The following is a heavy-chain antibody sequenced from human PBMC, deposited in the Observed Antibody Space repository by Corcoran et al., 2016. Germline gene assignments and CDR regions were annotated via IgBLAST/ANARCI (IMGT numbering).Heavy chain of an antibody. D-gene: IGHD5-12*01. Sequence: QVQLVQSGAEVKKPGSSVKVSCKASGGTFSSYAISWVRQAPGQGLEWMGGIIPIFGTANYAQKFQGRVTITADESTSTAYMELRSLRPEDTAVYYCARVARGGYSGSHGTSYYYYGMDVWGQGTTVTVSS. CDR3: ARVARGGYSGSHGTSYYYYGMDV. J-gene: IGHJ6*02. CDR2: IIPIFGTA. CDR1: GGTFSSYA. V-gene: IGHV1-69*01.